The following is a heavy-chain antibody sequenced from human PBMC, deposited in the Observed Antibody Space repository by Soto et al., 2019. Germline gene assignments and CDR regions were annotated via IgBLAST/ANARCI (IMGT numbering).Heavy chain of an antibody. J-gene: IGHJ4*02. Sequence: QVQLQESGPGLVKPSQTLSLTCTVSGGSISSGDYYWSWIRQPPGKGLEWIGYIYYSGSTYYNPSLKSRVTISVDTSKNQFSLKLSSVTAADTAVYYCARDPVGLPSRTTVVTPLGYWGQGTLVTVSS. CDR3: ARDPVGLPSRTTVVTPLGY. V-gene: IGHV4-30-4*01. CDR1: GGSISSGDYY. CDR2: IYYSGST. D-gene: IGHD4-17*01.